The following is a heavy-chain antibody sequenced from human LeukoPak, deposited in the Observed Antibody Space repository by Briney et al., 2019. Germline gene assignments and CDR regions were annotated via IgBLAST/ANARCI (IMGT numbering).Heavy chain of an antibody. Sequence: GGSLRLSCAASGFTFSSYAMSWVRQAHGQGLERVSAISGSGGSTYYADSVKGRFTISRDNSKNTLFLQMNSLRAEDTAVYYCARGGYSSSWYHFDYWGQGTLVTVSS. V-gene: IGHV3-23*01. CDR1: GFTFSSYA. CDR3: ARGGYSSSWYHFDY. CDR2: ISGSGGST. J-gene: IGHJ4*02. D-gene: IGHD6-13*01.